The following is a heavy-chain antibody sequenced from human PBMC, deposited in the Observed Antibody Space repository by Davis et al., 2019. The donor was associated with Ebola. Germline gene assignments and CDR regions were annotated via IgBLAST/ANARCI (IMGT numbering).Heavy chain of an antibody. Sequence: ASVKVSCKASGYTFTSYAMHWVRQAPGQRLEWMGWINAGNGNTKYSQKFQGRVTVTADASTSTAYMELSSLTSEDTAVYYCARDLVAYYDSSGYADYWGQGTLVTVSS. D-gene: IGHD3-22*01. CDR1: GYTFTSYA. CDR2: INAGNGNT. CDR3: ARDLVAYYDSSGYADY. V-gene: IGHV1-3*01. J-gene: IGHJ4*02.